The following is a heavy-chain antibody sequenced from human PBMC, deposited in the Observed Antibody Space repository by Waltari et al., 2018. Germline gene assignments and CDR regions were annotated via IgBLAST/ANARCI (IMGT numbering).Heavy chain of an antibody. Sequence: QITLKESGPTLVKPTETLTLTCTLSGFSLRTTGVGVGWIRQPPGKALEWLSVIYWDDDRRYRPALQHRPTSTEDTCKSQVFLTMSNVDPEDTATYFCVRRMHGGADPGGQGIRVTVSS. CDR1: GFSLRTTGVG. V-gene: IGHV2-5*02. J-gene: IGHJ5*02. CDR3: VRRMHGGADP. D-gene: IGHD2-8*01. CDR2: IYWDDDR.